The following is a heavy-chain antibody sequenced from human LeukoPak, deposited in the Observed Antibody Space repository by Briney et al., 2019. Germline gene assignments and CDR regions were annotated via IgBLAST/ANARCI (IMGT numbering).Heavy chain of an antibody. CDR1: GYTFSDYY. Sequence: ASVKVSCKTSGYTFSDYYIHWVRQAPGQGLEWMGWINPKNSGTKYAQKVQGWITMTTDTSTSTAYMELTSLRSNDTAVYYCARVTVTTLFDHWGPGTLVTVSS. CDR2: INPKNSGT. D-gene: IGHD4-17*01. V-gene: IGHV1-2*04. CDR3: ARVTVTTLFDH. J-gene: IGHJ4*02.